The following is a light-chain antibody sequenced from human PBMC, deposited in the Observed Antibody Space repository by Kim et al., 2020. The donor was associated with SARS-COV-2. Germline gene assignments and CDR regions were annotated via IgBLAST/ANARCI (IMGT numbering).Light chain of an antibody. Sequence: DIQMTQSPSSLSASVGDGVTITCRASRGISNHLAWYQQKPGEVPKLLIYAASALQSGVPSRFRGTGSGTDFTLTISSLQPEDVATYYCQKCDSAPWTFGQGTTVDIK. V-gene: IGKV1-27*01. CDR1: RGISNH. J-gene: IGKJ1*01. CDR2: AAS. CDR3: QKCDSAPWT.